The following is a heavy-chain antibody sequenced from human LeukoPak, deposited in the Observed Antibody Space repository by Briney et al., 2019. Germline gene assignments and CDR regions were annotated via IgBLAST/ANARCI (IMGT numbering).Heavy chain of an antibody. J-gene: IGHJ4*02. CDR1: GYTFTGYY. V-gene: IGHV1-2*06. CDR3: ARVVYSSGWYSTYYFDY. CDR2: INPNSGGT. Sequence: ASVKVSCKASGYTFTGYYMHWVRQAPGQRLEWMGRINPNSGGTNYAQKFQGRVTMTRDTSISTAYMELSRLRSDDTAVYYCARVVYSSGWYSTYYFDYWGQGTLVTVSS. D-gene: IGHD6-19*01.